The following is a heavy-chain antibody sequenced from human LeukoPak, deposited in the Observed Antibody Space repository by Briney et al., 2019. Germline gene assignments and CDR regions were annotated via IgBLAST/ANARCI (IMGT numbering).Heavy chain of an antibody. D-gene: IGHD3-22*01. CDR1: GGSFSGYY. Sequence: SETLSLTCAVYGGSFSGYYWSWIRQPPGKGLEWIGEINHSGSTNYNPSLKSRATISVDTSKNQFSLKLSSVTAADTAVYYCARAPLTYYYDSSGYHHFDYWGQGTLVTVSS. CDR3: ARAPLTYYYDSSGYHHFDY. J-gene: IGHJ4*02. V-gene: IGHV4-34*01. CDR2: INHSGST.